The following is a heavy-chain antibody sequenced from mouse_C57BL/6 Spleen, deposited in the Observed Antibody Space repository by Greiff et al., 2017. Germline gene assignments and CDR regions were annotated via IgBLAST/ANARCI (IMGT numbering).Heavy chain of an antibody. CDR2: ISYDGSN. Sequence: EVKLQESGPGLVKPSQSLSLTCSFTGYSITSGYYWNWFRQFPGNQLEWLGYISYDGSNNYNPSLKNRISITRDTSKNQFFLKLNSVTTEDTATYYCARDYGNHAMDYWGQGTSVTVSS. D-gene: IGHD1-1*01. V-gene: IGHV3-6*01. J-gene: IGHJ4*01. CDR1: GYSITSGYY. CDR3: ARDYGNHAMDY.